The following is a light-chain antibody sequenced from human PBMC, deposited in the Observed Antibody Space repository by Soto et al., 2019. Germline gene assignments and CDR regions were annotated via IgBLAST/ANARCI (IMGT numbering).Light chain of an antibody. CDR2: DAS. V-gene: IGKV3-11*01. CDR1: QSVSGY. CDR3: QQRSNWPST. Sequence: EIVLTQSPATLSLSPGERATLSCRASQSVSGYLAWYQQKPGQAPRLLMYDASNRATGIPARFSGSWSGTDFPLTISSLESEDFAVYYCQQRSNWPSTFGGGTKVEIK. J-gene: IGKJ4*01.